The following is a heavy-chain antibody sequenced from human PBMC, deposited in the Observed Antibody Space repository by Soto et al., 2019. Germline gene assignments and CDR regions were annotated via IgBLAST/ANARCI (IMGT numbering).Heavy chain of an antibody. CDR3: ARGLVGSSVIVY. CDR1: GFTFSTCW. D-gene: IGHD1-26*01. J-gene: IGHJ4*02. CDR2: INNDGSVI. Sequence: EVQLVESGGGLVQPGGSLRISCAASGFTFSTCWMSWVRQVPGKGLVWVSRINNDGSVINYADSVKGRFTISRDNTKNTLYLQMNSLRVEDTAVYYCARGLVGSSVIVYWGQGTLVTVSS. V-gene: IGHV3-74*01.